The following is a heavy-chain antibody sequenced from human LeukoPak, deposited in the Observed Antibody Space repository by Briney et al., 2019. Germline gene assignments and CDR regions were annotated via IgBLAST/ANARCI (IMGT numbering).Heavy chain of an antibody. V-gene: IGHV1-8*03. CDR3: ARRAYYYMDV. J-gene: IGHJ6*03. CDR1: GYTFTSYD. Sequence: GASVKVSCKASGYTFTSYDINWVRQATGQGLEWMGWMNPNSGNTGYAQKSQGRVTITRNTSISTAYMELSSLRSEDTAVYYCARRAYYYMDVWGKGTTVTVSS. CDR2: MNPNSGNT.